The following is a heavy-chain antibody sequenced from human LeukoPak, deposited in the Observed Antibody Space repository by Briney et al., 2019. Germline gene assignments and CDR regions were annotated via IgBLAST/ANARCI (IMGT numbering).Heavy chain of an antibody. CDR3: AKDDYSNNFDY. J-gene: IGHJ4*02. CDR2: ISYDGSNK. CDR1: GFTFSSYG. V-gene: IGHV3-30*18. D-gene: IGHD4-11*01. Sequence: GGSLRLSCAASGFTFSSYGMHWVRQAPGKGLEWVAVISYDGSNKYYADSVKGRFTISRDNSKNTLYLQMNSLRAEDTAVYYCAKDDYSNNFDYWGQGTLVTVSS.